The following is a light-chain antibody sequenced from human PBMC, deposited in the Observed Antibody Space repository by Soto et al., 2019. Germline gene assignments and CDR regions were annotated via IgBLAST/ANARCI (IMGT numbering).Light chain of an antibody. CDR2: DVS. Sequence: QSVLTQPASVSGSPGQSITISCTGTRSDIGDYKYVSWYKQHPGKAPKLMIYDVSNRPSGVSNRFSGSKSGNTASLTISGLQAEDEADYYCSSYTDSSFVIFGGGTKRTVL. J-gene: IGLJ2*01. V-gene: IGLV2-14*03. CDR1: RSDIGDYKY. CDR3: SSYTDSSFVI.